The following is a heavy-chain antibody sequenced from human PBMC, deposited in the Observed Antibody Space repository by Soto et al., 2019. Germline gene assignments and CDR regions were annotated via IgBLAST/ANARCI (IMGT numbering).Heavy chain of an antibody. V-gene: IGHV3-30*18. CDR3: AKTAFCSGGSCYRYYYYGMDV. CDR1: GFTFSSYG. J-gene: IGHJ6*02. CDR2: ISYDGSNK. D-gene: IGHD2-15*01. Sequence: QVQLVESWGGVVQPGRSLRLSCAASGFTFSSYGMHWVRQAPGKGLEWVAVISYDGSNKYYADSVKGRFTISRDNSKNTLYLQMNSLRAEDTAVYYCAKTAFCSGGSCYRYYYYGMDVWGQGTTVTVSS.